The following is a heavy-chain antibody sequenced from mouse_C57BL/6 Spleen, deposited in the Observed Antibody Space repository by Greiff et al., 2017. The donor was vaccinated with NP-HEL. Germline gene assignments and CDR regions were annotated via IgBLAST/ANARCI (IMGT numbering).Heavy chain of an antibody. V-gene: IGHV14-2*01. CDR2: IDPEDGET. CDR1: GFNIKDYY. J-gene: IGHJ4*01. D-gene: IGHD1-1*01. Sequence: VQLKESGAELVKPGASVKLSCTASGFNIKDYYMHWVKQRTEQGLEWIGRIDPEDGETKYAPKFQGKATITADTSSNTAYLQLSSLTSEDTAVYYCAREVVVAQYYYAMDYWGQGTSVTVSS. CDR3: AREVVVAQYYYAMDY.